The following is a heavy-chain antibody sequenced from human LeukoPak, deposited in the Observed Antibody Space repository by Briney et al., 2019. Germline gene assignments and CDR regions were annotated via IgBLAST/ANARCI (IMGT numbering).Heavy chain of an antibody. CDR2: FDPEDGET. D-gene: IGHD3-22*01. CDR1: GYTLTELS. V-gene: IGHV1-24*01. Sequence: GASVTVSCKVSGYTLTELSMHWVRQAPGKGLEWMGGFDPEDGETIYAQKFQGRVTMTEDTSTDTAYMELSSLRSEDTAVYYCATDFDRSGFPIFDYWGQGTLVTVSS. CDR3: ATDFDRSGFPIFDY. J-gene: IGHJ4*02.